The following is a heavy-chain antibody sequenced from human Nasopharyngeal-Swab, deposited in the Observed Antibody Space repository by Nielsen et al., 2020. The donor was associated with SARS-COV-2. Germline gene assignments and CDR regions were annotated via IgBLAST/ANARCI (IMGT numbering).Heavy chain of an antibody. Sequence: GGSLRLSCAASGFTFSSYSMNWVRQAPGKGLEWVSSISSSSSYIYYADSVKGRFTISRDNAKNSLYLQMSSLRAEDTAVYYCASDCSGGSCYSGNIWGQGTMVTVSS. V-gene: IGHV3-21*01. J-gene: IGHJ3*02. CDR1: GFTFSSYS. CDR3: ASDCSGGSCYSGNI. CDR2: ISSSSSYI. D-gene: IGHD2-15*01.